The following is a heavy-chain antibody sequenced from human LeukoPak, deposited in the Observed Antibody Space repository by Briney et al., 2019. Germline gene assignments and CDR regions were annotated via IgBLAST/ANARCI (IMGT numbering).Heavy chain of an antibody. CDR3: ARDCTGGTCYPPSDGFDI. J-gene: IGHJ3*02. CDR2: DYYGGTT. Sequence: SETLSLTCTVSGGSVSSYFWSWVRQTPGQGLEWIGYDYYGGTTSYSPSLKSRVTMSIDRSKNEFSLTLFSVTAADTANYYCARDCTGGTCYPPSDGFDIWGQGTKVTVSS. CDR1: GGSVSSYF. V-gene: IGHV4-59*02. D-gene: IGHD2-15*01.